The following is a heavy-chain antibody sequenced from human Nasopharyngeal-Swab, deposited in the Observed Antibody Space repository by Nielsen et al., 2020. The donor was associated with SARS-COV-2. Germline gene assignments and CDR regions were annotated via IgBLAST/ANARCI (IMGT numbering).Heavy chain of an antibody. J-gene: IGHJ4*02. V-gene: IGHV3-23*01. CDR2: ISGSGGST. Sequence: GESLKISCAASGFTFSSYAISWVRQAPGKGLEWVSAISGSGGSTYYADSVKGRFTISRDNSKNTLYLQMNSLRAEDTAVYYCAKWAKYSSGWATGYYWGQGTLVTVSS. D-gene: IGHD6-19*01. CDR1: GFTFSSYA. CDR3: AKWAKYSSGWATGYY.